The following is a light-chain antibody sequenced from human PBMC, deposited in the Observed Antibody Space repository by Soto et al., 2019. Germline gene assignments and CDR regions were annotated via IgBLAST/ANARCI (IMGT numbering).Light chain of an antibody. CDR2: AAS. CDR1: QSISIY. J-gene: IGKJ1*01. V-gene: IGKV1-39*01. CDR3: QQYSPYFRT. Sequence: DIQMTQSPSSLSASIGDRLTITCRASQSISIYLNWYQQKPGKAPRLLIYAASSLQSGVPSRFSGSGSGTEFTLTISSLQPDDFATYYCQQYSPYFRTFGQGTKVDIK.